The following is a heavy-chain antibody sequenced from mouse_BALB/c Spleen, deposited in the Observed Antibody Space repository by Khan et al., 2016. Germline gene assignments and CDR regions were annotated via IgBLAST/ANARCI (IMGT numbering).Heavy chain of an antibody. Sequence: EVQLQESGPGLVKPSQSLSLTCTVTGYSITSDYAWNWIRQFPGNKLEWMGYISYSGTTTYNPSLKSRISITRDTYKNQFFLQLNSVTTEDTATYYCARWLDAMDYWGQGTSVTVSS. CDR3: ARWLDAMDY. D-gene: IGHD2-2*01. CDR1: GYSITSDYA. J-gene: IGHJ4*01. CDR2: ISYSGTT. V-gene: IGHV3-2*02.